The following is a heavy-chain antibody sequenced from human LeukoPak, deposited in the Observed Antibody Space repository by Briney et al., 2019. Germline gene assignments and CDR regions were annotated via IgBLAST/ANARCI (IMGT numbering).Heavy chain of an antibody. J-gene: IGHJ4*02. CDR1: GYTFTSYA. CDR2: INAANGDT. D-gene: IGHD6-19*01. Sequence: ASVKVSCKASGYTFTSYAIHWVRQAPGQRLEWMGLINAANGDTRYSRTFQDRVTITRDTSASTAYMELSSLRSEDTAVYYCARAYDSGCNYWGQGTLVTVSS. V-gene: IGHV1-3*01. CDR3: ARAYDSGCNY.